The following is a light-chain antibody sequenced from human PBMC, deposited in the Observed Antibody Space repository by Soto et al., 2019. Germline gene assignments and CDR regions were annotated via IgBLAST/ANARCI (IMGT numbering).Light chain of an antibody. CDR3: SSYAGNYNVL. CDR2: EVN. CDR1: SGDLGGNNY. Sequence: QSALTQPPSAYGSPGQSVTISCTGASGDLGGNNYVSWYQQHPGKAPKLMIYEVNKRPSGVPDRFSGSRSGNTASLTVSGLQAEDEADYFCSSYAGNYNVLFGGGTKLTVL. J-gene: IGLJ2*01. V-gene: IGLV2-8*01.